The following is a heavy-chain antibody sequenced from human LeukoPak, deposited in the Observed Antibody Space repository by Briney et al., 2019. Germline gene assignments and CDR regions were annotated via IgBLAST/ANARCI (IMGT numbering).Heavy chain of an antibody. Sequence: ASVKVSCKASGYTFTSYYMHWVRQAPGQGLEWMGIINPSGGSTSYAQKFQGRVTMTRDTSTSTVYMELSSLRSEDTAVYYCARGPGGPYYYDGSGYYFPRTPRFDYWGQGTLVTVSS. CDR1: GYTFTSYY. D-gene: IGHD3-22*01. J-gene: IGHJ4*02. CDR2: INPSGGST. V-gene: IGHV1-46*01. CDR3: ARGPGGPYYYDGSGYYFPRTPRFDY.